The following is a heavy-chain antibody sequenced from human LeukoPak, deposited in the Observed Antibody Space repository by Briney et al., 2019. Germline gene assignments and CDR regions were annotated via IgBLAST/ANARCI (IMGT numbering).Heavy chain of an antibody. CDR2: IYSGGNT. Sequence: PGGSLRLSCAASGFTVSSNYMSWVRQAPGKGLEWVSVIYSGGNTYYADSVKGRFTISRDSSKNTLYLQMNSLRAEDTAVYYCAIRGGPEVWFGGFDYWGQGTLVTVSS. D-gene: IGHD3-10*01. CDR3: AIRGGPEVWFGGFDY. CDR1: GFTVSSNY. V-gene: IGHV3-53*01. J-gene: IGHJ4*02.